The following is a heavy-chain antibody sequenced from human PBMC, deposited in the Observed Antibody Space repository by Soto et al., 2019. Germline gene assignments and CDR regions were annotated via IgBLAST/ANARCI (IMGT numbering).Heavy chain of an antibody. V-gene: IGHV3-33*01. CDR2: IWYDGSNK. CDR1: GFTFSSYG. CDR3: ARGGGPTAVLGY. D-gene: IGHD4-17*01. J-gene: IGHJ4*02. Sequence: GGSLRLSCAASGFTFSSYGMHWVRQAPGKGLEWVAVIWYDGSNKYYADSVKGRFTISRDNSKNTLYLQMNSLRAEDTAVYYCARGGGPTAVLGYWGQGTLVTVSS.